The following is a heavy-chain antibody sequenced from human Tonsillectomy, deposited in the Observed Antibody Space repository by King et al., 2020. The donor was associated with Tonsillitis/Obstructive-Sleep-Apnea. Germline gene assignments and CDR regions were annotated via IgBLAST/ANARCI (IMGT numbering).Heavy chain of an antibody. CDR2: ISWNRGSK. D-gene: IGHD2-8*01. CDR3: AKDMYAVWSVAFDI. V-gene: IGHV3-9*01. J-gene: IGHJ3*02. CDR1: GFTFDDYA. Sequence: VQLVESGGGLVQPGRSLRLSCAASGFTFDDYAMHWVRQAPGKGLEWVSGISWNRGSKGYAESVKGRFTISRDNAKNSLNLKMNSLRAEDTALYYCAKDMYAVWSVAFDIWGPGKMFTVSS.